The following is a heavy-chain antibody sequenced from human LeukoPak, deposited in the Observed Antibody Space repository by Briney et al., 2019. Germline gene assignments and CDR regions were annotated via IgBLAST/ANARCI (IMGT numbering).Heavy chain of an antibody. V-gene: IGHV3-23*01. CDR3: AKDDYGGWDNY. CDR1: GFTFSSYA. J-gene: IGHJ4*02. CDR2: ISGSGGST. D-gene: IGHD4-23*01. Sequence: GASLRLSCAASGFTFSSYAMSWVRQAPGQGLEWVSAISGSGGSTYYADSVKGRFTISRDNSKNTLYLQMNSLRAEDTAVYYCAKDDYGGWDNYWGQGTLVTVSS.